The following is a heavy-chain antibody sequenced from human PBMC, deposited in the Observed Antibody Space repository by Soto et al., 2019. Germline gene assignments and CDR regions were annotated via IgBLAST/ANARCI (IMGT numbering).Heavy chain of an antibody. D-gene: IGHD6-13*01. CDR1: GGSISSYY. V-gene: IGHV4-59*01. CDR2: IYYSGST. J-gene: IGHJ2*01. Sequence: QVQLQESGPGLVKPSETLSLTCTVSGGSISSYYWSWIRQPPGKGLEWIGYIYYSGSTNYNPSLKSRVTISVDTSKNQFSLKLSSVTAADTAVYYCARGGADEIYSSSWYSPFWYFDLWGRGTLVTVSS. CDR3: ARGGADEIYSSSWYSPFWYFDL.